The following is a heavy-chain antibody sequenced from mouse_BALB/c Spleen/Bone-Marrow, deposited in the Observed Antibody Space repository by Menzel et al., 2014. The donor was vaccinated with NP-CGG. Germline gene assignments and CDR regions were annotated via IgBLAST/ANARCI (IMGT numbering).Heavy chain of an antibody. V-gene: IGHV1-77*01. CDR1: GYTFTDYI. D-gene: IGHD4-1*01. CDR2: IYPGSGSI. J-gene: IGHJ4*01. CDR3: ARSPNWDPYYAMDY. Sequence: LVESGPELVKPGASVKMSCKASGYTFTDYIINWVKQRTEQGLEWIGEIYPGSGSIYYNEKFKGKATLTADKSSNTAYMQFSSLTSEDSAVYFCARSPNWDPYYAMDYWGQGTSVTVSS.